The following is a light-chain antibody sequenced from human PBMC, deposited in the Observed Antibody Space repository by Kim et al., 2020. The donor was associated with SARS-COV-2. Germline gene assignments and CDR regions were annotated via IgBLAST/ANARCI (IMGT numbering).Light chain of an antibody. Sequence: RATINCKSSQSVLYSSNNKNYLTWYQRKPGQPPKLLIYWASTRESGVPDRVSGSGSGTDFTLTISSLQAEDVAVYYCQQYYISPYTFGQGTKLEI. CDR2: WAS. V-gene: IGKV4-1*01. J-gene: IGKJ2*01. CDR1: QSVLYSSNNKNY. CDR3: QQYYISPYT.